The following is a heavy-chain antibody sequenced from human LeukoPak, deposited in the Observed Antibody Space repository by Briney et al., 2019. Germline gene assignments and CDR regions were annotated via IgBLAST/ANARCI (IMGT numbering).Heavy chain of an antibody. V-gene: IGHV3-23*01. Sequence: GGSLRLSCAASGFTFSSYAMSWVRQAPGKGLEWVSAISGSGGSTYYADSVRGRFTISRDNSKNTLYLQMSSLRAEDTAVYYCARDGVGASYYYWGQGTLVTVSS. CDR3: ARDGVGASYYY. D-gene: IGHD5-18*01. J-gene: IGHJ4*02. CDR1: GFTFSSYA. CDR2: ISGSGGST.